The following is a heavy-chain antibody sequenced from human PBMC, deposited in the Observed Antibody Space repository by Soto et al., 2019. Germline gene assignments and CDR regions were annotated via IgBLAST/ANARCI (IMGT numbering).Heavy chain of an antibody. CDR1: GDTFTSYG. V-gene: IGHV1-18*01. D-gene: IGHD6-19*01. CDR2: ISAYNGNT. CDR3: AIGRQWLLPAFEI. Sequence: ASVKVSCKASGDTFTSYGISWVRQAPGQGLEWMGWISAYNGNTNYAQKLQGRVTMTTDTSTSTAYMELRSLRSDDTAVYYCAIGRQWLLPAFEIWDQGRMVPVSS. J-gene: IGHJ3*02.